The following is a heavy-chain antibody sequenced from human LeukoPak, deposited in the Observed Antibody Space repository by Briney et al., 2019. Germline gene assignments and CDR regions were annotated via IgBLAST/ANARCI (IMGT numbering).Heavy chain of an antibody. Sequence: PGGSLRLSCAASGFTFSSYSMNWVRQAPGKGLEWVSYISSSSSTIYYADSVKGRFTISRDNAKNSLYLQMNSLRDEDTAVYYCAREGYYDFWSGRGAARNYYYYCYMDVWGKGTTVTVSS. CDR1: GFTFSSYS. CDR2: ISSSSSTI. CDR3: AREGYYDFWSGRGAARNYYYYCYMDV. D-gene: IGHD3-3*01. V-gene: IGHV3-48*02. J-gene: IGHJ6*03.